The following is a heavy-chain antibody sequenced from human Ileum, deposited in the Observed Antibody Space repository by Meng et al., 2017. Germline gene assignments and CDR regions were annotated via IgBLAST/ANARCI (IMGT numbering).Heavy chain of an antibody. CDR3: ASTQGSCWYLGS. J-gene: IGHJ5*02. Sequence: WGSLRLSCTVSGGSISSSSYYWGWIRQPPGKGLEWIGSIYYSGSTYYNPSLKSRVTISVDTSKSHFSLKLSSVTAADTAVYYCASTQGSCWYLGSWGQGTLVTVSS. V-gene: IGHV4-39*07. CDR1: GGSISSSSYY. CDR2: IYYSGST. D-gene: IGHD6-19*01.